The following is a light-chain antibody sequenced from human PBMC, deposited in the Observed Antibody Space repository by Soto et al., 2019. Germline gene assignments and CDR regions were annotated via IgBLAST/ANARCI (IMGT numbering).Light chain of an antibody. J-gene: IGLJ2*01. V-gene: IGLV4-69*01. CDR3: QTWGTGVV. Sequence: QAVLTQSPSASASLGASVKLTCTLSSGHSSYAIAWQQQQPEKGPRYLMKLNSDGSHSKGDGIPDRFSGSSSGAERYLTISSLQSEDEADYYCQTWGTGVVFGGGTQVTVL. CDR2: LNSDGSH. CDR1: SGHSSYA.